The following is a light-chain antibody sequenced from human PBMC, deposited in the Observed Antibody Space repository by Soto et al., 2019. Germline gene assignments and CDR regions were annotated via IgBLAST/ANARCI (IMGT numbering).Light chain of an antibody. CDR2: GAS. J-gene: IGKJ5*01. V-gene: IGKV3-20*01. CDR1: QSVSGTY. CDR3: QQYGGSMT. Sequence: DIVLTQSPGTLSLSPGESATLFCRASQSVSGTYLAWYQQKPGQAPRLLIYGASSRATGIPDRFSGSGSGTDFSLTISRLEPEDFELYYCQQYGGSMTFGQGTRLEIE.